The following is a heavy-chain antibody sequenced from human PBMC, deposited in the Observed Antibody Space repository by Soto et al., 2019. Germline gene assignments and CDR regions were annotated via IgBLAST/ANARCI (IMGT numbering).Heavy chain of an antibody. Sequence: KASETLSLTCTVSGGSISSGGYYWSWIRQHPGKGLEWIGYIYYSGSTYYNPSLKSRVTISVDTSKNQFSLKLSSVTAADTAVYYCARGRDGIVVVVAASDAFDIWGQGTMVTVSS. CDR3: ARGRDGIVVVVAASDAFDI. CDR1: GGSISSGGYY. CDR2: IYYSGST. V-gene: IGHV4-31*03. D-gene: IGHD2-15*01. J-gene: IGHJ3*02.